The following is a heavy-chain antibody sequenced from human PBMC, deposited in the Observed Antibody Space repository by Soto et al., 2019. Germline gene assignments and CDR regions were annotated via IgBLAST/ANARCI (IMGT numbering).Heavy chain of an antibody. J-gene: IGHJ3*02. CDR1: GGTFSSYA. Sequence: QVQLVQSGAEVKKPGSSVKVSCKASGGTFSSYAISRVRQAPGQGLEWMGGIIPIFGTANYAQKFQGRVTITADKSTSTAYMELSSRRSEDTAVYYWARGRSAERWLVLDDIWGQGTMVTVSS. D-gene: IGHD6-19*01. V-gene: IGHV1-69*06. CDR2: IIPIFGTA. CDR3: ARGRSAERWLVLDDI.